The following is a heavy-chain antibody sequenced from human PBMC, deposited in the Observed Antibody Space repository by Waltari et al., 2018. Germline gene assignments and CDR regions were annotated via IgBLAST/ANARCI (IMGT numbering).Heavy chain of an antibody. Sequence: EVQLVQSGAEVKKPGESLKISCKGSGYSFTSYWIGWVRQMPGKGLEWMGIIYPGDSDNRYSPSFQGQVTISADKSISTAYLQWSSLKASDTAMYYCARLMEMATTEGAFDIWGQGTMVTVSS. V-gene: IGHV5-51*03. CDR3: ARLMEMATTEGAFDI. J-gene: IGHJ3*02. CDR1: GYSFTSYW. CDR2: IYPGDSDN. D-gene: IGHD2-8*01.